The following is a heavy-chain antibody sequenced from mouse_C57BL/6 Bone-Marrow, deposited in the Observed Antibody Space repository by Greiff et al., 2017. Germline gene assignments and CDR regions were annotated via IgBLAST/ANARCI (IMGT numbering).Heavy chain of an antibody. D-gene: IGHD2-3*01. CDR1: GYAFSSYW. V-gene: IGHV1-80*01. Sequence: QVQLQQSGAELVKPGASVKISCKASGYAFSSYWMNWVKQRPGKGLEWIGQIYPGDGATNYNGKFKGKATLTADKSSSTAYMELSSLTSEDSAVYFCARSGDGYYGWFAYWGQGTLVTVSA. CDR3: ARSGDGYYGWFAY. CDR2: IYPGDGAT. J-gene: IGHJ3*01.